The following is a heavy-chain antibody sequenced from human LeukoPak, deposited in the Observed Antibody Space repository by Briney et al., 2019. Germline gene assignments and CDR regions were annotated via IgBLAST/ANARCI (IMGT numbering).Heavy chain of an antibody. J-gene: IGHJ5*02. Sequence: KPSETLSLTCTVSGGSISSADHDWSWIRQPPGKGLEWIGYIYHTGNTYYNPSLKSRLILSVDTSKNQFSLKLFSVTAADTAVYYCAKYQTSWFDPWGRGTLVTVSS. D-gene: IGHD2/OR15-2a*01. V-gene: IGHV4-30-4*01. CDR2: IYHTGNT. CDR1: GGSISSADHD. CDR3: AKYQTSWFDP.